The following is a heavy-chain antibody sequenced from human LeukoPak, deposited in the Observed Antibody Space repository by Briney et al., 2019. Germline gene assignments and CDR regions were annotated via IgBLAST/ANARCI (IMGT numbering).Heavy chain of an antibody. CDR3: ASTGYGSSWYGVFDC. CDR1: GYTFTSYA. V-gene: IGHV1-3*01. D-gene: IGHD6-13*01. CDR2: INAGNHNT. Sequence: ASVKVSCKASGYTFTSYAMHWVRQAPGQRLEWMGWINAGNHNTKYSQKFQGRVTITRDTSASTAYMELSSLRSEDTAVYYCASTGYGSSWYGVFDCWGQGTLVTVSS. J-gene: IGHJ4*02.